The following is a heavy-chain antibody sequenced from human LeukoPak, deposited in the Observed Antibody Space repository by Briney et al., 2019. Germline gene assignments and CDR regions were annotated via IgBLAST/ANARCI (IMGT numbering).Heavy chain of an antibody. CDR1: GGSFSGYY. J-gene: IGHJ5*02. CDR2: INHSGST. CDR3: AREGPLIERVKIDP. V-gene: IGHV4-34*01. Sequence: KPSETLSLTCAVYGGSFSGYYWSWIRQPPGKGLEWIGEINHSGSTNYNPSLKSRVTISVDTSKNQFSLKLSSVTAADTAVYYCAREGPLIERVKIDPWGQGTLVTVSS. D-gene: IGHD2-8*01.